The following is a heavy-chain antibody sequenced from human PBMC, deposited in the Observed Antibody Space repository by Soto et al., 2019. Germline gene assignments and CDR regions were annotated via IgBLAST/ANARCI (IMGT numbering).Heavy chain of an antibody. J-gene: IGHJ6*02. Sequence: ASVKVSCKASGYTFTSYGISWVRQAPGQGLEWMGWISAYNGNTNYAQKLQGRVTMTTDTSTSTAYMELRSLRSDDTAVYYCARADLGGFYDFWSGYSKTYYYYYGMDVWGQGTTVTVSS. CDR2: ISAYNGNT. CDR1: GYTFTSYG. D-gene: IGHD3-3*01. CDR3: ARADLGGFYDFWSGYSKTYYYYYGMDV. V-gene: IGHV1-18*01.